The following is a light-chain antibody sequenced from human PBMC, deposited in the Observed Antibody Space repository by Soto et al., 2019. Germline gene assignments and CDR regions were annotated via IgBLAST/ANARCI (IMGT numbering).Light chain of an antibody. Sequence: DIVLTQSPGTLSLSPGERATLSCRASQSVSSSYLAWYQQTPGQAPRLLIYDASNRATGIPARFSGSGSGTDFTLTISSLEPEDFAVYYCQQRSNWPITFGQGTRLEIK. V-gene: IGKV3D-20*02. CDR1: QSVSSSY. J-gene: IGKJ5*01. CDR3: QQRSNWPIT. CDR2: DAS.